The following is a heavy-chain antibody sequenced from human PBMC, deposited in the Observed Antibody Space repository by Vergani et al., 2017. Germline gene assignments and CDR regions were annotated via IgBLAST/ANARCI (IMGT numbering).Heavy chain of an antibody. CDR3: ARLDFEDIVVVVAATPEYGMDV. Sequence: EVQLVQSGAEVKKPGESLKISCKGSGYSFTSYWIGWVRQMPGKGLEWMGRIDPSDSYTNYSPSFQGHVTISADKSISTAYLQWSSLKASDTAMYYCARLDFEDIVVVVAATPEYGMDVWGQGTTVTVSS. J-gene: IGHJ6*02. CDR1: GYSFTSYW. CDR2: IDPSDSYT. D-gene: IGHD2-15*01. V-gene: IGHV5-10-1*01.